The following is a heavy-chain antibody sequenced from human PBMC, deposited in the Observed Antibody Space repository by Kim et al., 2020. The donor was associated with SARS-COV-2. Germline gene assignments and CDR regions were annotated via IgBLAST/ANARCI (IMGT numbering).Heavy chain of an antibody. V-gene: IGHV3-9*01. J-gene: IGHJ4*02. CDR2: ISWNSGSI. CDR3: AKGQAAAGSDFDY. Sequence: GGSLRLSCAASGFTFDDYAMHWVRQAPGKGLEWVSGISWNSGSIGYADSVKGRFTISRDNAKNSLYLQMNSLRAEDTALYYCAKGQAAAGSDFDYWGQGTLVTVSS. D-gene: IGHD6-13*01. CDR1: GFTFDDYA.